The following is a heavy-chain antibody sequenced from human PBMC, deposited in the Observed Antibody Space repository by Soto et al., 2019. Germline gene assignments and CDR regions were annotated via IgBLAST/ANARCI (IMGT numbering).Heavy chain of an antibody. CDR2: IYSGGST. D-gene: IGHD3-16*02. J-gene: IGHJ3*02. CDR1: VFTVSSNY. V-gene: IGHV3-66*01. Sequence: GGSLRLSCAASVFTVSSNYMSWVRQAPGKGLEWVSVIYSGGSTYYADSVKGRFTISRDNSKNTLYLQMNSLRAEDTAVYYCARDRYWGSYRYTDAFDIWGQGTMVTVSS. CDR3: ARDRYWGSYRYTDAFDI.